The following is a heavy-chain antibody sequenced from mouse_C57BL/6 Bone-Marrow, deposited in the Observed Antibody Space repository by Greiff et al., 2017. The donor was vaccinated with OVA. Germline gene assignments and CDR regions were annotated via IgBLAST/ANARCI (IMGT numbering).Heavy chain of an antibody. V-gene: IGHV14-3*01. CDR3: ASMICYDYDGFAY. CDR1: GFNIKNTY. Sequence: VQLKESVAELVRPGASVKLSCTASGFNIKNTYMHWVKQRPEQGLEWIGRIDPANGNTKYAPKFQGKATITADTSSNTAYLQLSSLTSEDTAIYYCASMICYDYDGFAYWGQGTLVTVSA. CDR2: IDPANGNT. J-gene: IGHJ3*01. D-gene: IGHD2-4*01.